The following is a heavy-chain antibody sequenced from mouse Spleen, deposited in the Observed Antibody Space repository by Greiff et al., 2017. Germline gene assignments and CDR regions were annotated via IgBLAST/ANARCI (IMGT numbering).Heavy chain of an antibody. J-gene: IGHJ4*01. CDR1: GYTFTDYY. CDR3: AREGASSLYAMDY. Sequence: EVKVVESGPELVKPGASVKISCKASGYTFTDYYMNWVKQSHGKSLEWIGDINPNNGGTSYNQKFKGKATLTVDKSSSTAYMELRSLTSEDSAVYYCAREGASSLYAMDYWGQGTSVTVSS. CDR2: INPNNGGT. V-gene: IGHV1-26*01.